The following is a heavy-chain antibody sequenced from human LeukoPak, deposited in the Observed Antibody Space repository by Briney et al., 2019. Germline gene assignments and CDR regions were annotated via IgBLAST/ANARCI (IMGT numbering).Heavy chain of an antibody. CDR3: AMPSIAARLGNGYYYMDV. J-gene: IGHJ6*03. D-gene: IGHD6-6*01. Sequence: SVKVSCKASGGTFSSYAISWVRQAPGQGLEWMGGIIPIFGTANYAQKFQGRVTITTDESTSTAYMELSSLRSEDTAVYYCAMPSIAARLGNGYYYMDVWGKRTTVTVSS. CDR1: GGTFSSYA. CDR2: IIPIFGTA. V-gene: IGHV1-69*05.